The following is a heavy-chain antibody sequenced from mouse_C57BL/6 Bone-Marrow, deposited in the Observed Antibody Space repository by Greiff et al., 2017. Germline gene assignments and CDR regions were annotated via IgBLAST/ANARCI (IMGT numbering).Heavy chain of an antibody. Sequence: QVQLQQPGAELVKPGASVKLSCKASGYTFTSYWMQWVKQRPGQGLEWIGEIDPSDSFTNYNQKFKGKATLTVDTSSSQAYMQLSSLTSEDSAVYYCARGWLLRLYYAMDYWGQGTSVTVSS. D-gene: IGHD2-3*01. CDR1: GYTFTSYW. CDR2: IDPSDSFT. CDR3: ARGWLLRLYYAMDY. V-gene: IGHV1-50*01. J-gene: IGHJ4*01.